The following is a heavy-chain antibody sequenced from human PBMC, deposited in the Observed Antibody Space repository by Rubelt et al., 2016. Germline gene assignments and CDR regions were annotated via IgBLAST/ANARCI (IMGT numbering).Heavy chain of an antibody. D-gene: IGHD3-10*01. J-gene: IGHJ4*02. CDR3: ARGRGRFDY. CDR1: GGSFSGYY. CDR2: INHSGST. Sequence: QVQLQQWGAGLLKPSETLSLTCAVYGGSFSGYYWNWIRQPPGQGLEWIGEINHSGSTNYNPSLKSRGTISVDTSKNQFSLKLSSVTAADTAVYYCARGRGRFDYWGQGTLVTVSS. V-gene: IGHV4-34*01.